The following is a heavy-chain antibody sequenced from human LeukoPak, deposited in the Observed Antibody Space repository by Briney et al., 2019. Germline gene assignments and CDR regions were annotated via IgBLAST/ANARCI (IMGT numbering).Heavy chain of an antibody. Sequence: SETLSLTCTVSGGSISSYYWSWIRQPPGKGLEWIGEINHSGSTNYNPSLKSRVTISVDTSKNQFSLKLSSVTATDTAVYYCARGNYFSSGSYHYWGQGTLVTVSS. D-gene: IGHD1-26*01. J-gene: IGHJ4*02. CDR3: ARGNYFSSGSYHY. V-gene: IGHV4-34*01. CDR2: INHSGST. CDR1: GGSISSYY.